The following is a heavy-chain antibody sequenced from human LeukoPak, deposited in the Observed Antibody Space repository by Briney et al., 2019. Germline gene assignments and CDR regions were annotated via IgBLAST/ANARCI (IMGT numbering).Heavy chain of an antibody. CDR3: ARDAY. CDR2: VYNSGTT. CDR1: GVTIRSHY. V-gene: IGHV4-59*11. J-gene: IGHJ4*02. Sequence: SETLSLTCTVSGVTIRSHYWSWLRQSPGKGLEWVGCVYNSGTTVYNPSLTGRVTISVDTSKNQYSLNLRSVTAADAAVYFCARDAYWGQGILVTVSS.